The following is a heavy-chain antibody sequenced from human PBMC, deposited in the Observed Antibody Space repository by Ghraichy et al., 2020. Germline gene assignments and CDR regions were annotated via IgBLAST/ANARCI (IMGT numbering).Heavy chain of an antibody. Sequence: GGSLRLSCAASGFTFSNAWMSWVRQAPGKGLEWVGRIKSKTDGGTTDYAAPVKGRFTISRDDSKNTLYLQMNSLKTEDTAVYYCVVPVYDSSGYATYWGQGTLVTVSS. CDR3: VVPVYDSSGYATY. CDR2: IKSKTDGGTT. D-gene: IGHD3-22*01. CDR1: GFTFSNAW. J-gene: IGHJ4*02. V-gene: IGHV3-15*01.